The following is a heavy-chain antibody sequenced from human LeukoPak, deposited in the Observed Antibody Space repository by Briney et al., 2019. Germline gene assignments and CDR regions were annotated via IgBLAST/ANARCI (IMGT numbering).Heavy chain of an antibody. J-gene: IGHJ4*02. V-gene: IGHV3-7*01. CDR2: IKQDGSEK. D-gene: IGHD3-22*01. CDR1: GFAFSSYW. CDR3: ARDDYDSSTPYYFDY. Sequence: GGSLRLSCAASGFAFSSYWMSWVRQAPGKGLEWVANIKQDGSEKYYVDSVKGRFTISRDNAKNSLYLQMNSLRAEDTAVYYCARDDYDSSTPYYFDYWGQGTLATVSS.